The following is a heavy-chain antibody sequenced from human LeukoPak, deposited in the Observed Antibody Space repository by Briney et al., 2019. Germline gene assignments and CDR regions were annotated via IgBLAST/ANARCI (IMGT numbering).Heavy chain of an antibody. J-gene: IGHJ4*02. CDR3: ARYKSLEF. V-gene: IGHV3-7*01. CDR1: GFTFSSSW. CDR2: INQDGSQK. Sequence: GVLRLSCAASGFTFSSSWMSWVRQAPGKGLEWVANINQDGSQKYYVDSVKGRFTISRDNPKNSLYLQMNSLRAEDTAVYYCARYKSLEFWGQGTLVTVSS. D-gene: IGHD1-1*01.